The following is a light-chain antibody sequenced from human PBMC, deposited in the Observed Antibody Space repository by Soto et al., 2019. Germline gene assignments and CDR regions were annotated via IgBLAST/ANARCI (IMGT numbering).Light chain of an antibody. CDR3: SSYTRSSTWV. CDR2: EVN. J-gene: IGLJ3*02. CDR1: SSDVGGYNY. V-gene: IGLV2-14*01. Sequence: QSALTQPASVSGSPGQSITISCTGTSSDVGGYNYVSWYQQYPGKAPKLMISEVNDRPSGFSNRFSGSKSGNTASLTISGLQAEDEADYYCSSYTRSSTWVFGGGTKLTVL.